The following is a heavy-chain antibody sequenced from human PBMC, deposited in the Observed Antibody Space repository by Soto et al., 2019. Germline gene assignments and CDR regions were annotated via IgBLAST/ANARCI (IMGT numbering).Heavy chain of an antibody. V-gene: IGHV1-2*04. Sequence: GAAVKVSCKSSGYTFTGYYMHWVRQAPGQGLEWMGWINPNSGGTNYAQKFQGWVTMTRDTSISTAYMELSRLRSDDTAVYYCARGRVRDGYINFAAWGQGTLVTVPS. CDR2: INPNSGGT. D-gene: IGHD4-4*01. CDR1: GYTFTGYY. CDR3: ARGRVRDGYINFAA. J-gene: IGHJ4*02.